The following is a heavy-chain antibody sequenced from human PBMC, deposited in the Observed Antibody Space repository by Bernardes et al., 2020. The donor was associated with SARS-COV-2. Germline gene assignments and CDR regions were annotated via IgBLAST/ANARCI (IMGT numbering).Heavy chain of an antibody. V-gene: IGHV3-7*03. CDR3: ARSAGMDV. CDR2: IKRDGSET. J-gene: IGHJ6*02. Sequence: GGSLRLSCAGSGFDFSDYWMTWVRQAPGKGLEWVANIKRDGSETYYVDSVKGRFTISRDNAKNLVFLQMNSLRAKDTAVFYCARSAGMDVWGQGTMVTVSS. CDR1: GFDFSDYW.